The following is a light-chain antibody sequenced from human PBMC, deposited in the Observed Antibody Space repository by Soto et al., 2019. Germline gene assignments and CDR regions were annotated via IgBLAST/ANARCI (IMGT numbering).Light chain of an antibody. J-gene: IGKJ4*01. V-gene: IGKV1-39*01. CDR3: QQSYSTLSLT. Sequence: DIQMTQSPSSLSTSVGDRVTITCRASQSISSYLNWYQQKPGKAPKLLIYAASSLQSGVPSRFCGSGSGTDFTLTISSLQPEDFATYYCQQSYSTLSLTFGGGTKVEIK. CDR1: QSISSY. CDR2: AAS.